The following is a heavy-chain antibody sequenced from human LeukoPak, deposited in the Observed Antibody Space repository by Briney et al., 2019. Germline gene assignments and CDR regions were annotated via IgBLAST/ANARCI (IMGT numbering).Heavy chain of an antibody. V-gene: IGHV3-23*01. CDR1: GFTFSSYT. D-gene: IGHD4-17*01. Sequence: GGSLRLSCAASGFTFSSYTITWVRQAPGKGLEWVSALTSSGGSTYYADSVKGRFTISRDNSGHTMYLQMNSLRADDTAVYFCAKDDLYGKFDYWGQGTLVTVSS. J-gene: IGHJ4*02. CDR3: AKDDLYGKFDY. CDR2: LTSSGGST.